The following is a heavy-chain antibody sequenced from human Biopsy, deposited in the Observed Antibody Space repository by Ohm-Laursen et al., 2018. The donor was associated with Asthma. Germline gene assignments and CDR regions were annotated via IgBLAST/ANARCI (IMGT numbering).Heavy chain of an antibody. CDR3: ASELGIGY. D-gene: IGHD7-27*01. V-gene: IGHV3-33*05. CDR1: GFMFRSFG. CDR2: ISYDGNHN. J-gene: IGHJ4*02. Sequence: SLRLSRSATGFMFRSFGMHWVRQAPGKGLEWVAVISYDGNHNFYEDSVKGRFTISRGNAKHTVYLQMNNLRAEDTAVYYCASELGIGYWGQGILVTVSS.